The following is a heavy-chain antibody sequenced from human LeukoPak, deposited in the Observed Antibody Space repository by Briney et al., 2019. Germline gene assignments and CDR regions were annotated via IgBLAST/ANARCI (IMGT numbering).Heavy chain of an antibody. Sequence: SETLSLTCAVSGGSISSGGYSWSWIRQPPGKGLEWIGYIYHSGSTYYNPSLKSRVTISVDRSKNQFSLKLSSVTAADTAAYYCARDMSSSSAVWFDPWGQGTLVTVSS. J-gene: IGHJ5*02. D-gene: IGHD6-6*01. V-gene: IGHV4-30-2*01. CDR3: ARDMSSSSAVWFDP. CDR1: GGSISSGGYS. CDR2: IYHSGST.